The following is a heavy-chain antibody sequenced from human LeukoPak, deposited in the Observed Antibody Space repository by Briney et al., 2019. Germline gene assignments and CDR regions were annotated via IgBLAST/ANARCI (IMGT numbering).Heavy chain of an antibody. CDR2: IKSKTDGGTR. V-gene: IGHV3-15*01. Sequence: GGSLRLSCAASGFTFTNAWMGWVRPAPGKGLEWVGRIKSKTDGGTRDFAAPVKGRFSISRDDSKNTVYLQMKSLKIEDTAVYYCATGTGMSDFDYWGRGTLVTVSS. CDR3: ATGTGMSDFDY. CDR1: GFTFTNAW. D-gene: IGHD3-10*01. J-gene: IGHJ4*02.